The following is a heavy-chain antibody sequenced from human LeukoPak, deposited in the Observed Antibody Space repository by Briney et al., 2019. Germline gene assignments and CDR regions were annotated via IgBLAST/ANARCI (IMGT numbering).Heavy chain of an antibody. CDR3: AKDQYSSGWYSPLGWFDY. CDR2: ISGSGGST. J-gene: IGHJ4*02. CDR1: GFTFSSYG. V-gene: IGHV3-23*01. D-gene: IGHD6-19*01. Sequence: PGGSLRLSCAASGFTFSSYGMSWVRQAPGKGLEWVSAISGSGGSTYYADSVKGRFTISRDNSKNTLYLQMDSLRAEDTAVYYCAKDQYSSGWYSPLGWFDYWGQGTLVTVSS.